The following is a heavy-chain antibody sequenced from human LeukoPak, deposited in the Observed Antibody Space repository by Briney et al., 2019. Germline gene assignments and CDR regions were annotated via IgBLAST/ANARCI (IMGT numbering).Heavy chain of an antibody. Sequence: GGSLRLSCAASGFTFSGSALHWVRQAPGKGLEWVANIKQDGSEKYYVDSVKGRFTISRDNAKNSLYLQMNSLRAEDTAVYYCARAKRNGFDIWGQGTMVTVSS. J-gene: IGHJ3*02. CDR1: GFTFSGSA. V-gene: IGHV3-7*04. CDR3: ARAKRNGFDI. CDR2: IKQDGSEK.